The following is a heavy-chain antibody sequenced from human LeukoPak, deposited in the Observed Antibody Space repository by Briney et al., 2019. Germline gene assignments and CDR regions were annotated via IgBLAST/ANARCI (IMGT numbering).Heavy chain of an antibody. D-gene: IGHD3-9*01. V-gene: IGHV1-8*01. CDR1: VYTFTSYD. CDR3: ARGKSQVLRYFNWLRSHLDA. CDR2: MNLISGKK. J-gene: IGHJ5*02. Sequence: ASVKVSCKSSVYTFTSYDSNGVRQASGQGLERMGWMNLISGKKGYAQKFQGRATMARITAISTDYMEMSSLRSDDTAVYYCARGKSQVLRYFNWLRSHLDAWGQGTLVTVSS.